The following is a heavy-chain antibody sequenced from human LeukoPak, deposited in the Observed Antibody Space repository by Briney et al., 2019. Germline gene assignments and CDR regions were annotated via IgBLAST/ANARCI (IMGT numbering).Heavy chain of an antibody. D-gene: IGHD1-26*01. CDR3: ARVAVGATNYWYFDL. J-gene: IGHJ2*01. CDR1: GGTFSSYA. CDR2: IIPIFGTA. V-gene: IGHV1-69*06. Sequence: SVKVSCKASGGTFSSYAISWVRQAPGQGLEWMGGIIPIFGTANYAQKFQGRVTITADKSTSTAYMELSSLRSEDTAVYYCARVAVGATNYWYFDLWGRGTLVTVSS.